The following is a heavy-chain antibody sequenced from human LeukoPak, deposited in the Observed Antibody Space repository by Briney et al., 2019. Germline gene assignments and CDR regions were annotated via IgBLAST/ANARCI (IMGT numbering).Heavy chain of an antibody. V-gene: IGHV1-2*02. D-gene: IGHD2-21*02. CDR1: GYTFTGYY. Sequence: ASVKVSCKASGYTFTGYYMHWVRQAPGQGLEWMGWINPNSGGTNYAQKFQGRVTMTRDTSISTAYMELSRLRSEDTAVYYCASAVTANDDAFDIWGQGTMVTVSS. CDR3: ASAVTANDDAFDI. J-gene: IGHJ3*02. CDR2: INPNSGGT.